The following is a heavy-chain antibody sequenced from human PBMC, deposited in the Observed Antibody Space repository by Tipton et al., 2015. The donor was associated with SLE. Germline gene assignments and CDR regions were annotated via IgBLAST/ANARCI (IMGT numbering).Heavy chain of an antibody. D-gene: IGHD6-19*01. CDR3: ARRHIKQWLAGAFDI. V-gene: IGHV4-59*01. Sequence: TLSLTCTVPGGSISSYYWSWIRQPPGKGLEWIGYIYYSGSTNYNPSLKSRVTISVDTSKNQFSLKLSSVTAADTAVYYCARRHIKQWLAGAFDIWGQGTMVTVSS. J-gene: IGHJ3*02. CDR2: IYYSGST. CDR1: GGSISSYY.